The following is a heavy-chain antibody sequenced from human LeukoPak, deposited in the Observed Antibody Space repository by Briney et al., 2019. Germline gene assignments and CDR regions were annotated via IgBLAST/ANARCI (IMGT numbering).Heavy chain of an antibody. CDR2: IGTAGDT. Sequence: GGSLRLSCAASGFTFSSYDMRWVRQATGKGLEWVSAIGTAGDTYYPGSVKGRFTISRENAKNSLYLQMNSLRAGDTAVYYCARGYYDSSGYYRYYFDYWGQGTLVTVSS. J-gene: IGHJ4*02. CDR3: ARGYYDSSGYYRYYFDY. CDR1: GFTFSSYD. V-gene: IGHV3-13*01. D-gene: IGHD3-22*01.